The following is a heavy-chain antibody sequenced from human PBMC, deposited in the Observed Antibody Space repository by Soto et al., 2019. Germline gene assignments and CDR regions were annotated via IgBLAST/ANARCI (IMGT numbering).Heavy chain of an antibody. V-gene: IGHV1-46*01. CDR1: GSITNHH. CDR3: AQVAHRGPIAVAGPLGS. Sequence: QVHLVQSGAEVKKPGASVNVSCQASGSITNHHMHWVRQAPGQGLEWMGIFNPSGLSTTYAQKSQGRVTITRDTSTSTVYMEVSSLTSEDTAVYFCAQVAHRGPIAVAGPLGSWGQGTLVIVSS. J-gene: IGHJ4*02. CDR2: FNPSGLST. D-gene: IGHD6-19*01.